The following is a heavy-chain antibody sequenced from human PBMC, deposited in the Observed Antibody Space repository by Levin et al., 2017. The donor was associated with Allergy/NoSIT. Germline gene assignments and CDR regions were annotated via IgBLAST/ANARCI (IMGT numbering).Heavy chain of an antibody. CDR2: ISDDGNSE. J-gene: IGHJ4*02. D-gene: IGHD1-1*01. Sequence: PGGSLRLSCAASGFTFSNYAMHWVRQAPGKGLEWVGVISDDGNSEFYIDSVKGRFTISRDHSKNRLYLQMDSLRAGDTALYYCVREIAEEGTWGQGTLVIVSS. CDR1: GFTFSNYA. CDR3: VREIAEEGT. V-gene: IGHV3-30-3*01.